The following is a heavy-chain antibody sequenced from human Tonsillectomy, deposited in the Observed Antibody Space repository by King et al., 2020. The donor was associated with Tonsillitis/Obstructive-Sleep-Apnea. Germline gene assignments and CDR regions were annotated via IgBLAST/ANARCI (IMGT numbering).Heavy chain of an antibody. CDR1: GFTFSSYG. V-gene: IGHV3-64*01. D-gene: IGHD3-3*01. CDR2: ISGDGGGT. J-gene: IGHJ6*03. CDR3: ARDQGLTIFGVVPYYYMDV. Sequence: VQLVESGGGLVQPGGSLRLSCAASGFTFSSYGMHWVRQAPGKGLEYVSAISGDGGGTSYANSVKGRFTISRDNSNNTLYFQMGSLRAEDMGVYYCARDQGLTIFGVVPYYYMDVWGKGTTVTVSS.